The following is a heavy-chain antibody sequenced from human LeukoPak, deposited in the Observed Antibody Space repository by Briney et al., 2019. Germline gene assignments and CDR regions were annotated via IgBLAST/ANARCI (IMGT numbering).Heavy chain of an antibody. D-gene: IGHD3-10*01. CDR1: GYTFTSYD. CDR2: MNPNSGNT. CDR3: ARDHQKYYGSGSYGGGNQFDY. Sequence: ASVKVSCKASGYTFTSYDINWVRQATGQGLEWMGWMNPNSGNTGYAQKFQGRVTMTRNTSISTAYMELSSLRSDDTAVYYCARDHQKYYGSGSYGGGNQFDYWGQGTLVTVSS. J-gene: IGHJ4*02. V-gene: IGHV1-8*01.